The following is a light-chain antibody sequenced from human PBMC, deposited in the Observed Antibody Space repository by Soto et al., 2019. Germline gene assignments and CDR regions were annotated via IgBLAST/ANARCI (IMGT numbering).Light chain of an antibody. J-gene: IGLJ1*01. CDR3: GPWDSSVSAHV. CDR2: DNY. V-gene: IGLV1-51*01. CDR1: SSNIGKNF. Sequence: QSVLRPPPSMCASPGQKDTISCSGSSSNIGKNFVSWYQQLPGTAPKLLIYDNYQRPSGIPDRFSGSKSVTSATLGITGLQTGDEADYYCGPWDSSVSAHVFGTGTTVTVL.